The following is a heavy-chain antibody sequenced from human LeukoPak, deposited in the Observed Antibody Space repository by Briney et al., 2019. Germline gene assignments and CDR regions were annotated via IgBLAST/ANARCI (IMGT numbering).Heavy chain of an antibody. CDR3: ARDDSSGYYYPDY. CDR2: ISSSGSTI. J-gene: IGHJ4*02. CDR1: GFTFSSYE. Sequence: GGSLRLSCAASGFTFSSYEMNWVRQAPGRGLEWVSYISSSGSTIYYADSVKGRFTSSRDNAKNSLYLQMNSLRAEDTAVYYCARDDSSGYYYPDYWGQGTLVTVSS. D-gene: IGHD3-22*01. V-gene: IGHV3-48*03.